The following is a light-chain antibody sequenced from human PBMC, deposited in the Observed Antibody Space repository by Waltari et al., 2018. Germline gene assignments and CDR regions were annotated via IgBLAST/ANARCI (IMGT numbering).Light chain of an antibody. CDR3: QHYVRLPAT. CDR2: GAS. J-gene: IGKJ1*01. Sequence: EIVLTQSPDILSLSPGERATLSCRASQSVSRYLAWYQQKPGQAPRLLIYGASSRATGIPDRFSGGGSGTDFSLTISRLEPEDFAVYYCQHYVRLPATFGQGTKVEIK. V-gene: IGKV3-20*01. CDR1: QSVSRY.